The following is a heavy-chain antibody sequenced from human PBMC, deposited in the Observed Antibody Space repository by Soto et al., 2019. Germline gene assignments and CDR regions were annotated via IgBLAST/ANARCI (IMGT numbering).Heavy chain of an antibody. CDR1: GYTFSSYY. Sequence: ASVKVSCKASGYTFSSYYMHWVRQAPGQGLEWMGIINPSGGSTSYAQKFQGRVTITRDTSTSTAYMEMSSLRSGDTAVYYCARDGRSSCNSGCYYFDYWGQGTLVTVSS. J-gene: IGHJ4*02. CDR2: INPSGGST. CDR3: ARDGRSSCNSGCYYFDY. V-gene: IGHV1-46*01. D-gene: IGHD6-19*01.